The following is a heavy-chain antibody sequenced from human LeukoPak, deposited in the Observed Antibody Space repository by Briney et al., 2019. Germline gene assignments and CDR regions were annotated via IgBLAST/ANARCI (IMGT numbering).Heavy chain of an antibody. J-gene: IGHJ4*02. CDR3: VSPRGFSYGYFDY. CDR1: GGSISSSSAY. D-gene: IGHD5-18*01. Sequence: PSETLSLTCPVSGGSISSSSAYWGWIRQPPGKGLEWFGSIYYSKNTYYNPSLKSRVTISADTSKNQFSLTLGSVSATDTAVYYCVSPRGFSYGYFDYWGQGTLVTVSS. CDR2: IYYSKNT. V-gene: IGHV4-39*01.